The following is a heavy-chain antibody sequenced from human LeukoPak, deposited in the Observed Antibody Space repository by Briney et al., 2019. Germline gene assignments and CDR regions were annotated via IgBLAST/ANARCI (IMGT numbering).Heavy chain of an antibody. CDR2: VNPNTGNP. J-gene: IGHJ4*02. D-gene: IGHD1-26*01. CDR1: GYMFIDYY. V-gene: IGHV1-2*02. Sequence: ASVKVSCKGSGYMFIDYYIHWVRQAPGQGLEWMGWVNPNTGNPKYAQTFQGRVTMTSDTSINTAYMELNGLRSDDTAVYYCARERATTRRLDYWGQGTLVTVSS. CDR3: ARERATTRRLDY.